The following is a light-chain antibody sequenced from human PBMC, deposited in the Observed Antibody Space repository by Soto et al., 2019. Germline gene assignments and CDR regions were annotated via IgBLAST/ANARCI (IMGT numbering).Light chain of an antibody. V-gene: IGKV1-39*01. CDR1: QSISSS. J-gene: IGKJ1*01. Sequence: DIQMTQSPSSLSASAVDGVSSTFRASQSISSSLNWYQQKPGKAPKIVIYAARSLQSGVPSRFSGSGSGTDFSLTISSLQPEDFATYYCQQSYSILWTFGQGTKVDIK. CDR3: QQSYSILWT. CDR2: AAR.